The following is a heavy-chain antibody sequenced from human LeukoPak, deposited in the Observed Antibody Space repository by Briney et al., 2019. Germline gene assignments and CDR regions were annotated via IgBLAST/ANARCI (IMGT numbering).Heavy chain of an antibody. CDR3: ARDLEIEMGATPFDY. CDR1: GFTFSSYS. Sequence: GGSLRLSCAASGFTFSSYSMNWVRQAPGKGLERVSSISSSSSYIYYADSVKGRFTISRDNAKNSLYLQMNSLRAEDTAVYYCARDLEIEMGATPFDYWGQGTLVTVSS. J-gene: IGHJ4*02. V-gene: IGHV3-21*01. D-gene: IGHD1-26*01. CDR2: ISSSSSYI.